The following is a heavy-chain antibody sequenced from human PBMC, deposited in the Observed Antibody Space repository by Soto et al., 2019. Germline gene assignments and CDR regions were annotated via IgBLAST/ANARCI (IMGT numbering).Heavy chain of an antibody. J-gene: IGHJ4*02. CDR3: ARQYPSSSRHFDH. CDR2: VSSGSSNI. V-gene: IGHV3-21*01. D-gene: IGHD6-6*01. Sequence: EVELVESGGGLVKPGESLKPSCAASGFTFRTYNMIWVRQAPGKGLEWLASVSSGSSNIYYAASVKGRFTISRDNAQHSLFLQITSLRAEDTAVYYCARQYPSSSRHFDHWGQGTLVTVSA. CDR1: GFTFRTYN.